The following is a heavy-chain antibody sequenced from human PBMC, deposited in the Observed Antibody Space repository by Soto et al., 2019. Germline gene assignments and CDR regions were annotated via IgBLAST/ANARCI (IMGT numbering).Heavy chain of an antibody. Sequence: TVVYGKIRDHCGRRISKQQGKGLEWIGYIYYSGSTNYNPSLKSRVTISVDTSKNQFSLKLSSVTAADSAVYYCTRHEMLPGYWHYWCKGTLVTVSS. CDR2: IYYSGST. J-gene: IGHJ4*02. CDR1: YGKIRDHC. V-gene: IGHV4-59*08. D-gene: IGHD3-3*02. CDR3: TRHEMLPGYWHY.